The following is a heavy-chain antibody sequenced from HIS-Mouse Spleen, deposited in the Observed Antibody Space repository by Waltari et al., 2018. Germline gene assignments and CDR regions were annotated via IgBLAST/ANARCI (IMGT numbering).Heavy chain of an antibody. CDR3: AKMGQLGAFDI. V-gene: IGHV3-23*01. CDR2: ISGSGGST. D-gene: IGHD6-13*01. Sequence: EVQLLESGGGLVQPGGSLRLSCAASGFTFSGYAMSWVRQAPGKGRGWVSAISGSGGSTYYADSVKGRFTISSDNSKNTLYLQMNSLRAEDTAVYYCAKMGQLGAFDIWGQGTMVTVSS. J-gene: IGHJ3*02. CDR1: GFTFSGYA.